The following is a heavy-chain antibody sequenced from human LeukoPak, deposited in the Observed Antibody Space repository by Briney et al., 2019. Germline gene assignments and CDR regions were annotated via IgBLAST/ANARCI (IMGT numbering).Heavy chain of an antibody. Sequence: GGSLRLSSAASGFNFNYYAMSWVRQAPGKGLEWVSGISDNEGRTYYTDSVKGRFTISRDRTKNTVYLQMHNLRADDTAVYFCARHDSFIPYWGQGTLVTVSS. J-gene: IGHJ4*02. D-gene: IGHD5-18*01. V-gene: IGHV3-23*01. CDR1: GFNFNYYA. CDR2: ISDNEGRT. CDR3: ARHDSFIPY.